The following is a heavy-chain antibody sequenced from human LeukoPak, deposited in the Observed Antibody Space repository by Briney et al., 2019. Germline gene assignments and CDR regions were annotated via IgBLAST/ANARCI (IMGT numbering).Heavy chain of an antibody. J-gene: IGHJ4*02. CDR2: IYYSGST. CDR3: ARSRGWLQSHPLGY. D-gene: IGHD5-24*01. CDR1: GGSISSYY. V-gene: IGHV4-59*12. Sequence: SETLSLTCTVSGGSISSYYWSWIRQPPGKGLGWIGYIYYSGSTNYNPSLKSRVTLSVDTSKNQFSLKLSSVTAADTAVYYCARSRGWLQSHPLGYWGQGTLVTVSS.